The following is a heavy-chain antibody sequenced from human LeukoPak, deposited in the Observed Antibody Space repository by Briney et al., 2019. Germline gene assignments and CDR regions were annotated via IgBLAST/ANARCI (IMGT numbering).Heavy chain of an antibody. Sequence: SETLTLTCAVYGGSFSGYYWSWIRQSPGKGLEGIGENNHSGSTNYNPSLKSRVTISVDTSKNQFSLKLSFVTAADTAVYYCARTPTIFGVVLLYYFDYWGQGTLVTVSS. CDR2: NNHSGST. CDR1: GGSFSGYY. CDR3: ARTPTIFGVVLLYYFDY. D-gene: IGHD3-3*01. J-gene: IGHJ4*02. V-gene: IGHV4-34*01.